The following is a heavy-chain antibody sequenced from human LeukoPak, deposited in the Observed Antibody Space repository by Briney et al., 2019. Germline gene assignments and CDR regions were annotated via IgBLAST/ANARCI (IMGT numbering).Heavy chain of an antibody. V-gene: IGHV3-23*01. D-gene: IGHD6-13*01. J-gene: IGHJ4*02. Sequence: GGSLRLSCAASGFTFSSYAMSWVRQAPGKGLEWVSAISGSGDSTFYGDSVKGRFTISRDNSKNTLYLQMNSLRAEDTAVYYCAKTRPLDSSSWSHGDYWGQGTLVTVSS. CDR2: ISGSGDST. CDR1: GFTFSSYA. CDR3: AKTRPLDSSSWSHGDY.